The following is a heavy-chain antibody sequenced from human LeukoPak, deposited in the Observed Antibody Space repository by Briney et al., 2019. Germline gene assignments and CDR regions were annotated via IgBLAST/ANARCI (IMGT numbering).Heavy chain of an antibody. V-gene: IGHV4-59*01. D-gene: IGHD6-13*01. CDR3: ARQLRAAAGSLDYYFDL. CDR2: IYYSGNT. Sequence: SETLSLTCTVSGVSITGYYWSWIQQPPGKRLECIGYIYYSGNTNYNPSLKSRVSISVDTSKNQFSLKLSSVTAADTAVYYCARQLRAAAGSLDYYFDLWGRGTLVTVSS. CDR1: GVSITGYY. J-gene: IGHJ2*01.